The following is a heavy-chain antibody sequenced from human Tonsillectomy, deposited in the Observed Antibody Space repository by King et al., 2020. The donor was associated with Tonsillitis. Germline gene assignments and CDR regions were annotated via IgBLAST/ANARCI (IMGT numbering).Heavy chain of an antibody. CDR2: ISSSSSTI. CDR1: GFTFSSYS. V-gene: IGHV3-48*01. CDR3: ARGGGYYYYYGMDV. D-gene: IGHD3-16*01. Sequence: VQLVESGGGLVQPVGSLRLSCAASGFTFSSYSMNWVRQAPGKGLEWVSYISSSSSTIYYADSVKGRFTISRDNAKNSLYLQMNSLRAEDTAVYYCARGGGYYYYYGMDVWGQGTTVTVSS. J-gene: IGHJ6*02.